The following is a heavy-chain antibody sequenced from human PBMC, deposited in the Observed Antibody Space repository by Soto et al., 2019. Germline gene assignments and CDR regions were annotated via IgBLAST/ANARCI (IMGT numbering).Heavy chain of an antibody. CDR3: AKEQWFVECRAIYYYYCMDD. Sequence: EVQLLESGGGLVQPGGSLRLSCAASGFTFSSYAMSWVRQAPGKGLEWVSAISGSGGSTYYADSVKGRFTISRDQSKNTLYLQMNILRAEDTAVYYCAKEQWFVECRAIYYYYCMDDWGQGTTVTVSS. CDR1: GFTFSSYA. V-gene: IGHV3-23*01. CDR2: ISGSGGST. D-gene: IGHD3-10*01. J-gene: IGHJ6*02.